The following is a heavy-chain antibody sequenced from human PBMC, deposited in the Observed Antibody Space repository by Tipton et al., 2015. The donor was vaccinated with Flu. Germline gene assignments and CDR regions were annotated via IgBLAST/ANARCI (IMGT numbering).Heavy chain of an antibody. J-gene: IGHJ2*01. V-gene: IGHV4-59*01. CDR1: GGSISGFA. CDR3: ARESFYDVDLDDWYIDP. Sequence: LRLSCSVSGGSISGFAWSWIRQPPGKGLESIGYVSYRGSTHYNPSLRSRVTISADASKNKVSLKLTSVTAADSAVYYCARESFYDVDLDDWYIDPWGRGTLVTASS. CDR2: VSYRGST. D-gene: IGHD2/OR15-2a*01.